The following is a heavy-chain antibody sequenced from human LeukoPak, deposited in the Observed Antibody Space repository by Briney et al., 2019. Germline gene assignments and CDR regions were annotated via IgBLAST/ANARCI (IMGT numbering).Heavy chain of an antibody. D-gene: IGHD6-6*01. CDR2: INPSGGST. V-gene: IGHV1-46*03. CDR1: GHTFTSYY. Sequence: ASVKVSCKASGHTFTSYYMHWVRQAPGQGLEWMGIINPSGGSTSYAQKFQGRVTMTSDTSTSTVYMELSSLRSEDTAVYYCARDLAYSSSSGSLLRDYWGQGTLVTVSS. CDR3: ARDLAYSSSSGSLLRDY. J-gene: IGHJ4*02.